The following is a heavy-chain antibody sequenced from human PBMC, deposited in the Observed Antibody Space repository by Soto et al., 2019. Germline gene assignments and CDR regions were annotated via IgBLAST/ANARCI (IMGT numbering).Heavy chain of an antibody. D-gene: IGHD3-10*01. V-gene: IGHV1-2*02. Sequence: ASVKVSCKASGYTFTGYYMHWVRQAPGQGLECMGWINPNSGGTNYAQKLQGRVTMTRDTSISTAYMELSRLRSDDTAVYYCARDCPSYYYGSRDLYGMAVWGQGTTVTVSS. CDR2: INPNSGGT. CDR3: ARDCPSYYYGSRDLYGMAV. J-gene: IGHJ6*02. CDR1: GYTFTGYY.